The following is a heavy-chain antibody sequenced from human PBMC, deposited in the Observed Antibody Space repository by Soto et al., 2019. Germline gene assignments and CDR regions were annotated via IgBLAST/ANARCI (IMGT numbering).Heavy chain of an antibody. Sequence: ASVKVSCKASGYTFTSYGISWVRQAPGQGLEWMGWISAYNGNTNYAQKFEGWVTMTRDTSINTAYLELNGLTSDDTAIYYCARDIYMAEAGTAYDYWGQGTLVTVSS. CDR2: ISAYNGNT. CDR3: ARDIYMAEAGTAYDY. J-gene: IGHJ4*02. D-gene: IGHD6-13*01. CDR1: GYTFTSYG. V-gene: IGHV1-18*01.